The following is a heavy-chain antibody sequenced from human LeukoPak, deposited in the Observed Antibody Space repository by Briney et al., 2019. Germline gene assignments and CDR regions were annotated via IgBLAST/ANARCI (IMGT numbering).Heavy chain of an antibody. D-gene: IGHD3-3*01. J-gene: IGHJ6*03. CDR2: IWYDGSRE. Sequence: GGSLRLSCAASGFTFSSYGMHWVRQAPGKGLEWVAIIWYDGSREYFADSLKGRFSVSRDNSKSTLYLQMNSLRAEDTAVYYCARDPSDFGVVGYYYHMDVWGKGTTVTVSS. CDR1: GFTFSSYG. CDR3: ARDPSDFGVVGYYYHMDV. V-gene: IGHV3-33*01.